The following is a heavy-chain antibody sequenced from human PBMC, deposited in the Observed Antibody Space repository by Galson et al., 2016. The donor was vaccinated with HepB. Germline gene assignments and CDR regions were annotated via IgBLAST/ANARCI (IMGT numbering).Heavy chain of an antibody. CDR3: VRGRVNDFWSGYTKRATHYCES. D-gene: IGHD3-3*01. V-gene: IGHV3-64D*06. CDR2: ITIYGGRT. Sequence: SLRLSCAASGFPFSSYAMYWVRQAPGKGLEFVSAITIYGGRTHYADSVKGRFTISRDDSKNTLNLQMSRLRTEDTAVYYCVRGRVNDFWSGYTKRATHYCESWGQENLVTVSS. CDR1: GFPFSSYA. J-gene: IGHJ4*02.